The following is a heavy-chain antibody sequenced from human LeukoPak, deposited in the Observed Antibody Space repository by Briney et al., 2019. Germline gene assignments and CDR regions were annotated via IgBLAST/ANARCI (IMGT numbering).Heavy chain of an antibody. Sequence: PSETLSLTCTVSGGSISTSNYYWGWIRQPPGKGLEWIGNIFYSGSTYYSPSLRSRVTISLDTSTNQFSLKVTSVTAADTAVYYCARAPRDRGYCGATSCFEYMDVWGRGTTVTISS. V-gene: IGHV4-39*07. CDR3: ARAPRDRGYCGATSCFEYMDV. J-gene: IGHJ6*03. D-gene: IGHD2-2*01. CDR2: IFYSGST. CDR1: GGSISTSNYY.